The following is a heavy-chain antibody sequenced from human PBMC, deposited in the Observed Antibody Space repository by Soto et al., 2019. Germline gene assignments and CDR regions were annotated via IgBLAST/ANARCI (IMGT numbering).Heavy chain of an antibody. D-gene: IGHD3-3*01. CDR1: GYTFTSYD. J-gene: IGHJ5*02. CDR3: ARELYYHFPPSPLDA. Sequence: GASVEVSCKASGYTFTSYDINWVRQATGQGLEWMGWMNPNSGNTGYAQKFQGRVTMTRNTSIMTEDLELSKMSPDHTAAYYWARELYYHFPPSPLDAWGQGTLVTVCS. CDR2: MNPNSGNT. V-gene: IGHV1-8*01.